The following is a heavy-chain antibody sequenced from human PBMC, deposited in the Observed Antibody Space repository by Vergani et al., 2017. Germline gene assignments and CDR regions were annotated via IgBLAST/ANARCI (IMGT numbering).Heavy chain of an antibody. CDR1: GYTFTSYG. V-gene: IGHV1-18*01. J-gene: IGHJ4*02. CDR2: ISAYNGNT. Sequence: QFQLVQSGAEVKKPGASVKVSCKASGYTFTSYGISWVRQAPGQGLEWMGWISAYNGNTNYAQKLQGRVTMTTDTSTSTAYMELRSLRSDDTAVYYCARDLRQPSGLGYSYGYVDYWGQGTLVTVSS. CDR3: ARDLRQPSGLGYSYGYVDY. D-gene: IGHD5-18*01.